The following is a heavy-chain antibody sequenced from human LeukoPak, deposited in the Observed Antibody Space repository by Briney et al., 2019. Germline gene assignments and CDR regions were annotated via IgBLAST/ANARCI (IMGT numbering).Heavy chain of an antibody. D-gene: IGHD2-2*01. Sequence: PGGSLRLSCAASGFTFSNYAMSWVRQAPGKGLEWVSGISGSGGTTFYADSVKGRFTISRDNSKNTLYLQMNSLTAGDTGVYYCANRVVPDATFDFWGQGTLVTVSS. J-gene: IGHJ4*02. CDR2: ISGSGGTT. CDR3: ANRVVPDATFDF. V-gene: IGHV3-23*01. CDR1: GFTFSNYA.